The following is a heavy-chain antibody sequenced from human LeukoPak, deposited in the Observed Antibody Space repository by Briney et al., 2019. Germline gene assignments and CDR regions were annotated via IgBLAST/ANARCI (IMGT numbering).Heavy chain of an antibody. CDR1: GGSISSGSYY. J-gene: IGHJ4*02. CDR3: ARLSYGSGSYYNFHFDY. Sequence: FETLSLTCTVSGGSISSGSYYWGWIRQPPGKGLEWIGSIYYSGNTYYNASLKSRVTISVDTSKNQFSLKLDSVTAADTAVYYCARLSYGSGSYYNFHFDYWGQGTVVPVSS. V-gene: IGHV4-39*01. D-gene: IGHD3-10*01. CDR2: IYYSGNT.